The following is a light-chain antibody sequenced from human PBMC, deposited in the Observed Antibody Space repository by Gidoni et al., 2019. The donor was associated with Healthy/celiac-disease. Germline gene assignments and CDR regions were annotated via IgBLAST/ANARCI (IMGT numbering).Light chain of an antibody. CDR2: DAS. Sequence: IVLTPSPATLSLSPGERATLSCRASQSVSSYLAWYHQKPGQAPRLLIYDASNRATGIPARFSGSGSGTDFTLTISSLEPEDFAVYYCQQRSNWPLYTFGQXTKLEIK. V-gene: IGKV3-11*01. CDR3: QQRSNWPLYT. J-gene: IGKJ2*01. CDR1: QSVSSY.